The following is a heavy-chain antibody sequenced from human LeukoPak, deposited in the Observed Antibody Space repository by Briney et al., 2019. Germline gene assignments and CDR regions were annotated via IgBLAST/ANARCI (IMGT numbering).Heavy chain of an antibody. CDR1: GFTFSSYA. Sequence: PGGSLRLSCAAPGFTFSSYAMSWVRQAPGKGLEWVSAISDSGGSTYYADSVKGRFTISRDNSKNTLYLQMNSLRAEDTAVYYCAKASGGYSYGPHDYWGQGTLVTVSS. CDR2: ISDSGGST. J-gene: IGHJ4*02. V-gene: IGHV3-23*01. CDR3: AKASGGYSYGPHDY. D-gene: IGHD5-18*01.